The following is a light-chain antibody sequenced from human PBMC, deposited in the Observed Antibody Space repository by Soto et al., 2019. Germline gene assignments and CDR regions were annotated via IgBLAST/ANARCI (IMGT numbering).Light chain of an antibody. CDR1: QTISSW. V-gene: IGKV1-5*03. CDR3: QQYNSYSEA. J-gene: IGKJ1*01. Sequence: DIHMAQSPSTLSGSVGDRVTITCRARQTISSWLGWYQQKPGKAPKLLIYKASTLKSGVPSRFSGSGSGTEFTLTISSLQPDDFATYSCQQYNSYSEAFGQGTKVDLK. CDR2: KAS.